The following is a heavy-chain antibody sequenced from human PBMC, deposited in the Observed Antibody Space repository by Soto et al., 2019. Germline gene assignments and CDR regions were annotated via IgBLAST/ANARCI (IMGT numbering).Heavy chain of an antibody. CDR2: IIPIFGTA. D-gene: IGHD6-19*01. V-gene: IGHV1-69*01. CDR3: ASSGWHQNLKKFAY. Sequence: QVQLVQSGAEVKKPGSSVKVSCKASEGTFSSYAISWVRQAPGQGLEWMGGIIPIFGTANYAQKFQGRVTITADESTSTAYMELSSLRSEDTAVYYWASSGWHQNLKKFAYWGQGTLVTVSS. J-gene: IGHJ4*02. CDR1: EGTFSSYA.